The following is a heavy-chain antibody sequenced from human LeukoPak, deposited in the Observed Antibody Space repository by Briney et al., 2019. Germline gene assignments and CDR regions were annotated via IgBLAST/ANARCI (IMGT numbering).Heavy chain of an antibody. CDR1: GYIFTSYS. CDR2: INPNSGGT. CDR3: ARGRGAYSSDY. D-gene: IGHD6-13*01. J-gene: IGHJ4*02. V-gene: IGHV1-2*02. Sequence: GASVKVSCKASGYIFTSYSISWVRQAPGQGLEWMGWINPNSGGTNYAQKFQGRVTMTRDTSISTAYMELSRLRSDDTAVYYCARGRGAYSSDYWGQGTLVTVSS.